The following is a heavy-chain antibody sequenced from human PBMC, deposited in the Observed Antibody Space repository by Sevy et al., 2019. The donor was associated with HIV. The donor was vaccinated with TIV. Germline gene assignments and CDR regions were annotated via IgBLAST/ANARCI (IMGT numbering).Heavy chain of an antibody. CDR1: GFIFSDYG. D-gene: IGHD3-10*01. CDR2: VWYDGSYK. CDR3: ARDKLLPVMVSMVRGALSYYFDY. J-gene: IGHJ4*02. V-gene: IGHV3-33*01. Sequence: GGSLRLSCAASGFIFSDYGMHWVRQAPGKGLELVAVVWYDGSYKYYTDSVKGRFTISRDNSNNMVFLQLNSLRAEDTAVYYCARDKLLPVMVSMVRGALSYYFDYWGQGTLVTVSS.